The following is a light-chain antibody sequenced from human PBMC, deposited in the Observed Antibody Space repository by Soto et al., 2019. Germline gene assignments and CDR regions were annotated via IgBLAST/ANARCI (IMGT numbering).Light chain of an antibody. CDR1: QSVSNY. CDR3: QQRSNWPRFT. CDR2: DAS. V-gene: IGKV3-11*01. J-gene: IGKJ2*01. Sequence: EIVLTQSPATLSLSPGERATLSCRASQSVSNYLAWYQQKPGQAPRLLIYDASNRATGIPARFSGSGSGTDFTLTISSLEPEDFAVYHCQQRSNWPRFTFGQGTKVDIK.